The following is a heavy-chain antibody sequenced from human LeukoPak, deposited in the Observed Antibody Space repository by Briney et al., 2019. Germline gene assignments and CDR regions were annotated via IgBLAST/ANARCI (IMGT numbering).Heavy chain of an antibody. D-gene: IGHD5-12*01. CDR3: AKTYSGYPWSYFDY. V-gene: IGHV3-23*01. CDR2: ISGSGGST. Sequence: GGSLRLSCAASGFTFSSYAMSWVRQAPGKGLGWVSAISGSGGSTYYADSVKGRFTISRDNSKNTLYLQMNSLRAEDTAVYYCAKTYSGYPWSYFDYWGQGTLVTVSS. CDR1: GFTFSSYA. J-gene: IGHJ4*02.